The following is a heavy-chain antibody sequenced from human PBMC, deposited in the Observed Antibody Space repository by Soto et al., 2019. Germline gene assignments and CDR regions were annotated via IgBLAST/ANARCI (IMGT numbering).Heavy chain of an antibody. J-gene: IGHJ5*02. D-gene: IGHD3-10*01. V-gene: IGHV4-61*05. CDR2: IYYSGST. Sequence: SGTLSLTCTVSGGSISSSSYYWGWIRQPPGKGLEWIGYIYYSGSTNYNPSLKSRVTISVDTSKNQFSLKLSSVTAADTAVYYCARRNYYGSGMLNWFDPWGQGTLVTVSS. CDR3: ARRNYYGSGMLNWFDP. CDR1: GGSISSSSYY.